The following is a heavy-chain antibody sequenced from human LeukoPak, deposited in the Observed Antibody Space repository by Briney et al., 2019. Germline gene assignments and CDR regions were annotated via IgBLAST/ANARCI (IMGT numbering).Heavy chain of an antibody. CDR1: GGSFSGYY. D-gene: IGHD4-17*01. Sequence: NTSETLSLTCAVYGGSFSGYYWNWIRQPPGKGLEWIGEINHSGSTNYNPSLKSRVTISVDTSKNQFSLKLSSVTAADTAVYYCARDRDYGEIGYYYYYMDVWGKGTTVTVSS. CDR2: INHSGST. V-gene: IGHV4-34*01. J-gene: IGHJ6*03. CDR3: ARDRDYGEIGYYYYYMDV.